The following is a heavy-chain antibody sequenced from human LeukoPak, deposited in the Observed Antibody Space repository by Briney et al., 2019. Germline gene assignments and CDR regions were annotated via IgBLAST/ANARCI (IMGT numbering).Heavy chain of an antibody. CDR2: ISYDGSNK. D-gene: IGHD3-16*02. V-gene: IGHV3-30*04. CDR1: GFTFSGYN. J-gene: IGHJ4*02. CDR3: VRDRGVSFYFDY. Sequence: GGSLRLSCAASGFTFSGYNMHWVRQAPGKGLVWVAVISYDGSNKYYADSVKGRFIISRDNSENSLDLQMNSLRADDTAVYYCVRDRGVSFYFDYWGQGTLVTVSS.